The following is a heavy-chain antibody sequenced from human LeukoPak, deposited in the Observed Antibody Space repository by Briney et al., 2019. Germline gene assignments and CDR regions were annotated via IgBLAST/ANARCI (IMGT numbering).Heavy chain of an antibody. D-gene: IGHD2/OR15-2a*01. CDR2: IYYSGST. Sequence: SETLSLNCTVSGVSISSGDYYWRWIRQPPGKGLEWIGYIYYSGSTYYNPSLKSRVTISVDTSKNQFSLKLSSVTAADTAVYYCARVYRAFDIWGQGTMVTVSS. V-gene: IGHV4-30-4*08. J-gene: IGHJ3*02. CDR3: ARVYRAFDI. CDR1: GVSISSGDYY.